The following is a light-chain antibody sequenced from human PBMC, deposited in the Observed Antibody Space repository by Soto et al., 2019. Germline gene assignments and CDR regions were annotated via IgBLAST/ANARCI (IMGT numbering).Light chain of an antibody. V-gene: IGKV1-5*03. CDR2: KAS. CDR1: QTIGSW. J-gene: IGKJ1*01. CDR3: LQDFSYPRT. Sequence: DIRMTQSPSTLSGSVGDRVTIPCRASQTIGSWLAWYQQKPGKAPKLLIYKASTLKSGVPSRFSGSGSGTDLTLTISSLQPEDSATYYCLQDFSYPRTFGQGTKVDIK.